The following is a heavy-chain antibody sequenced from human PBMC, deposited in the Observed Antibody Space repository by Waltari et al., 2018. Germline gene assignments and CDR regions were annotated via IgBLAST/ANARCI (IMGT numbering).Heavy chain of an antibody. CDR2: RLRSVRT. CDR1: NC. CDR3: ARDRGRGLYLDS. Sequence: NCGGVARQPPNKGMGMIGERLRSVRTNYNPSPASRAPISIDTPNNQFSLKLTSTTAADTAVYYCARDRGRGLYLDSRGQGTLVTVSP. J-gene: IGHJ4*02. V-gene: IGHV4-4*02. D-gene: IGHD2-15*01.